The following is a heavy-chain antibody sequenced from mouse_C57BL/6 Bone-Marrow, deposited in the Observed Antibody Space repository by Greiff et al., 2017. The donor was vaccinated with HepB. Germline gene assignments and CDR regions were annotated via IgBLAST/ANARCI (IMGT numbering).Heavy chain of an antibody. V-gene: IGHV1-81*01. CDR3: ANYYGSSYGGFAY. CDR2: IYPRSGNT. CDR1: GYTFTSYG. Sequence: QLKESGAELARPGASVKLSFKASGYTFTSYGISWVKQRTGQGLEGIGEIYPRSGNTYYNEKFKGKATLTADKSSSTAYMELRSLTSEDSAVYFCANYYGSSYGGFAYWGQGTLVTVSA. D-gene: IGHD1-1*01. J-gene: IGHJ3*01.